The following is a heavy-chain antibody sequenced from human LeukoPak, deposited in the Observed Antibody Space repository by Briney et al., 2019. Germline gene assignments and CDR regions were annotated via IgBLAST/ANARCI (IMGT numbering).Heavy chain of an antibody. CDR2: IYTSGST. Sequence: PSQTLSLTCTVSGGSISSGSDYWTWVRQPAGKGLEWIGHIYTSGSTNYNPSLKSRVTISGDTSKNQFSLELFSATAADTAVYYCARGLTYYDAFDYWGQGTLVTVSS. D-gene: IGHD3-22*01. V-gene: IGHV4-61*09. CDR3: ARGLTYYDAFDY. CDR1: GGSISSGSDY. J-gene: IGHJ4*02.